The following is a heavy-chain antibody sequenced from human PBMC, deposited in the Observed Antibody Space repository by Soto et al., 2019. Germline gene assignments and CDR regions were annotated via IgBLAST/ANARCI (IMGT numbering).Heavy chain of an antibody. D-gene: IGHD2-2*01. CDR3: ARGGVGYCSSTSCLTWFDP. CDR2: INPNSGGT. CDR1: AYTFTGYY. V-gene: IGHV1-2*02. Sequence: GXSVKVSWKASAYTFTGYYMHWVRQAPGQGLEWMGWINPNSGGTNYAQKFQGRVTMTRDTSISTAYMELSRLRSDDTAVYYCARGGVGYCSSTSCLTWFDPWGQGTLVTVSS. J-gene: IGHJ5*02.